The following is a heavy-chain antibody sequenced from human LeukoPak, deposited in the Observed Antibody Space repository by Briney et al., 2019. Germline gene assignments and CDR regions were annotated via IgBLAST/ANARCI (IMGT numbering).Heavy chain of an antibody. Sequence: ASVKVSCKASGGTFSSYAISWVRQAPGQGLEWMGGIVPIFGTANYAQKFQGRVTITADESTSTAYMELSSLRSEDTAVYYCARDPSGGSYSSSWERAFDIWGQGTMVTVSS. V-gene: IGHV1-69*13. CDR2: IVPIFGTA. J-gene: IGHJ3*02. CDR1: GGTFSSYA. CDR3: ARDPSGGSYSSSWERAFDI. D-gene: IGHD6-13*01.